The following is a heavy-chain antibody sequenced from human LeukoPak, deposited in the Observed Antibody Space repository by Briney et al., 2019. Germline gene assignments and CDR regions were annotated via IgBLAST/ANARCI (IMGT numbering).Heavy chain of an antibody. CDR1: GFTFSSYD. D-gene: IGHD1-26*01. V-gene: IGHV3-9*01. CDR3: AKDILVGATWASYFDY. Sequence: PGGSLRLSCAASGFTFSSYDMSWVRQAPGKGLEWVSGISWNSGSIGYADSVKGRFTISRDNAKNSLYLQMNSLRAEDTALYYCAKDILVGATWASYFDYWGQGTLVTVSS. J-gene: IGHJ4*02. CDR2: ISWNSGSI.